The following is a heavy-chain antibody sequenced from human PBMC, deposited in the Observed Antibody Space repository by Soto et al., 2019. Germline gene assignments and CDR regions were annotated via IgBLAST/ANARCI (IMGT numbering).Heavy chain of an antibody. CDR3: ARENDFWSGYYRSPAYFDY. D-gene: IGHD3-3*01. CDR2: INSDGSST. J-gene: IGHJ4*02. CDR1: GFTFSSYW. Sequence: GGSLRLSSAASGFTFSSYWMHWVRQAPGKGLVWVSRINSDGSSTSYADSVKGRFTISRDNAKNTLYLQMNSLRAEDTAVYYCARENDFWSGYYRSPAYFDYWGQGTLVTVSS. V-gene: IGHV3-74*01.